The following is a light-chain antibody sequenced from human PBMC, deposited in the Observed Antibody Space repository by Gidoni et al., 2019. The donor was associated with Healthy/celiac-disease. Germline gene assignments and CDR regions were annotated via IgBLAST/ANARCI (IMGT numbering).Light chain of an antibody. Sequence: DTQMTQSPSTLSASVGARVTITCRASQSMSSWLAWYQQKPGKAPKLLIYKASSLESGVPSRFSGSGSGTEFTLTISSLQPEDFATYYCQKYNSYPWTFGQXTKVEIK. CDR2: KAS. CDR1: QSMSSW. V-gene: IGKV1-5*03. J-gene: IGKJ1*01. CDR3: QKYNSYPWT.